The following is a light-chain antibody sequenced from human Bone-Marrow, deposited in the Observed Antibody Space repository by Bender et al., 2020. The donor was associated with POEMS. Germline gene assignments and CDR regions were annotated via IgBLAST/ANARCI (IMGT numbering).Light chain of an antibody. CDR1: ALSKQH. CDR2: KDS. Sequence: SYDLTQPPSISVSPGQTARITCSADALSKQHAYWYQQKPGQAPVLVIYKDSERPSGIPERFSGSSSGTTVTLTLSGVQAEDEADYYCQSADSSNTFEGVFGGGTKLTVL. CDR3: QSADSSNTFEGV. V-gene: IGLV3-25*03. J-gene: IGLJ3*02.